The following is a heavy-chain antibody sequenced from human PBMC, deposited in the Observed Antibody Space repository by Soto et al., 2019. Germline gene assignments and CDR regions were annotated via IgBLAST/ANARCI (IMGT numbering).Heavy chain of an antibody. CDR3: ARARIVAVSGRTGGYYYYAMDL. V-gene: IGHV1-69*01. D-gene: IGHD2-2*01. CDR2: VIPRFGTT. CDR1: GGTFTSYS. J-gene: IGHJ6*02. Sequence: QVQLEQSGAEVKRPGSSVKVSCRASGGTFTSYSINWVRRAPGQGPEWMGAVIPRFGTTTYAQRFEGRVTVTADASTSTVFMEMSGLRSEDTAVYLCARARIVAVSGRTGGYYYYAMDLWGQGTAVIVSS.